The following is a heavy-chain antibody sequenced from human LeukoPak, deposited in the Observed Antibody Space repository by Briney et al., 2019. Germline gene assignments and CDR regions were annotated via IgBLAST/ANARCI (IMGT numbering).Heavy chain of an antibody. CDR2: MYPNSGNT. CDR1: GYTFTSYD. CDR3: ARGGSGRSTIFGVVIPDKYAFDI. D-gene: IGHD3-3*01. J-gene: IGHJ3*02. V-gene: IGHV1-8*03. Sequence: GASVKVSCKASGYTFTSYDINWVRQATGQGLEWMGWMYPNSGNTGYAQKFQGRVTITRNTSISTAYMELSSLRSEDTAVYYCARGGSGRSTIFGVVIPDKYAFDIWGQGTMVTVSS.